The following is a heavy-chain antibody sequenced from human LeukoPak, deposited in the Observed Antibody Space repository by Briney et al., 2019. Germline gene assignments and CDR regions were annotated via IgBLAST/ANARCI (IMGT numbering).Heavy chain of an antibody. CDR1: GGSFSGYY. CDR2: INHSGST. D-gene: IGHD2-15*01. J-gene: IGHJ4*02. V-gene: IGHV4-34*01. CDR3: ARAGEVVVAAAYYFDY. Sequence: SETLSLTCAVYGGSFSGYYWSWIRQPPGKGLEWIGEINHSGSTNYNPPLKSRVTISVDTSKNQFSLKLSSVTAADTAVYYCARAGEVVVAAAYYFDYWSQGTLVTVSS.